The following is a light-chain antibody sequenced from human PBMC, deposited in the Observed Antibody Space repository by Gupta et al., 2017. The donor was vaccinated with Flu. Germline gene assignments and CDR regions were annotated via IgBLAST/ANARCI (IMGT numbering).Light chain of an antibody. CDR1: QSVRNR. J-gene: IGKJ4*01. CDR2: GAS. CDR3: QQYNNGHLGGIT. Sequence: LFVYTGERDNKACRASQSVRNRVDWFKQKPRQAPRLLIFGASTMATCSTDRFSGSGFGKECTLTISSLKSEEFAVYYCQQYNNGHLGGITFGGGTKVEIK. V-gene: IGKV3D-15*01.